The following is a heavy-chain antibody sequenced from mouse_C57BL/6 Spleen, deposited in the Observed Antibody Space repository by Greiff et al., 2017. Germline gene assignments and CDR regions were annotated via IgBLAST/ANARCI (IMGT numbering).Heavy chain of an antibody. V-gene: IGHV5-12*01. CDR1: GFTFSDYY. CDR3: ARVYYDYDGYWYFDV. J-gene: IGHJ1*03. CDR2: ISNGGGST. Sequence: EVKLVESGGGLVQPGGSLKLSCAASGFTFSDYYMYWVRQTPEKRLEWVAYISNGGGSTYYPDTVKGRFTISRDNAKNTLYLQMSRLKSEDTAMYYCARVYYDYDGYWYFDVWGTGTTVTVSS. D-gene: IGHD2-4*01.